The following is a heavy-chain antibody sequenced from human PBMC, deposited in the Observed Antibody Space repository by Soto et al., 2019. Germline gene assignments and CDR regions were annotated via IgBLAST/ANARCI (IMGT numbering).Heavy chain of an antibody. CDR3: AKGDNLGPKTGYAFDP. Sequence: SQTLSLTCAISEDSVSSNTASWNWIRQSPSRGLEWLGRTYFRSKWYNDYAVSVKSRIIINPDTSNNQFSLQLNSVTPEDTAVYFCAKGDNLGPKTGYAFDPWGQGIMVIVSS. CDR1: EDSVSSNTAS. J-gene: IGHJ5*02. CDR2: TYFRSKWYN. V-gene: IGHV6-1*01. D-gene: IGHD5-12*01.